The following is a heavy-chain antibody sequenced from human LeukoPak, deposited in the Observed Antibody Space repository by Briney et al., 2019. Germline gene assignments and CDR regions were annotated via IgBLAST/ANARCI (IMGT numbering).Heavy chain of an antibody. V-gene: IGHV3-30-3*01. D-gene: IGHD1-26*01. Sequence: GGSLRLSCAASGFTFSSYAMHWVRQAPGKGLEWVAVISYDGSNKYYADSVKGRFTISRDNSKNTLYLQMNSLRAEDTAVYYCARQWERRGDFDYWGQGTLVTVSS. CDR3: ARQWERRGDFDY. CDR2: ISYDGSNK. CDR1: GFTFSSYA. J-gene: IGHJ4*02.